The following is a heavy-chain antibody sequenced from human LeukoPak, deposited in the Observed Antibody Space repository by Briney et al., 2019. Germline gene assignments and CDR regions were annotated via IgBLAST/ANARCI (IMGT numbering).Heavy chain of an antibody. V-gene: IGHV1-3*01. CDR2: INAGNGDR. D-gene: IGHD2/OR15-2a*01. Sequence: GASVKVSCRASGYTFTNYAIQWVRQAPGQRLEWMGWINAGNGDRKYSQKLQGRVTITRDTSASTAYMELSSLRPEDTAVYYCARSIIIVPNTSYYYYYMDVWGQGTTVTVSS. J-gene: IGHJ6*02. CDR3: ARSIIIVPNTSYYYYYMDV. CDR1: GYTFTNYA.